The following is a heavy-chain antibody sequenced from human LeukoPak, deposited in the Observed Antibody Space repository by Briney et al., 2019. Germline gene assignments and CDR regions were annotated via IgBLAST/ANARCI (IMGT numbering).Heavy chain of an antibody. V-gene: IGHV3-74*01. CDR1: GFTFSSYW. CDR2: INSDGSST. Sequence: GGSLRLSCVASGFTFSSYWMHWVRQAPGKGLVWVSRINSDGSSTTYADSVKGRFTISRDNAKNTLYLQMNSLRAEDTAVYYCARGPNYYDSSGYYYFDYWGQGTLVTVSS. J-gene: IGHJ4*02. D-gene: IGHD3-22*01. CDR3: ARGPNYYDSSGYYYFDY.